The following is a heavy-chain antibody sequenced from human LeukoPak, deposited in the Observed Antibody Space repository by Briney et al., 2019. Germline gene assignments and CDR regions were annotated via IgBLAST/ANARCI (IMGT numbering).Heavy chain of an antibody. CDR2: INHSGST. Sequence: ASETLSLTCAVYGGSLSGYYWSWIRQPPGKGLEWIGEINHSGSTNYNPSLKSRVTISIDTSKNQFSLKVSSVTAADTAVYYCANSLGYCSGGSCYSEYNYLDPWGQGTLVTVSS. D-gene: IGHD2-15*01. V-gene: IGHV4-34*01. CDR1: GGSLSGYY. J-gene: IGHJ5*02. CDR3: ANSLGYCSGGSCYSEYNYLDP.